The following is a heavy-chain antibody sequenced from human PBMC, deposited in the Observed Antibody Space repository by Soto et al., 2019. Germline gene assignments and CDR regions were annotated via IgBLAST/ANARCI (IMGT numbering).Heavy chain of an antibody. CDR3: TTDCSSTSCRLGI. Sequence: GGSLRLSCAASGFTFSGSAMHWVRQASGKGLEWVGRIRSKANSYATTYAASVKDRFTVSRDDSKNTAYLQMNSLKTEDTAVYYCTTDCSSTSCRLGIWGQGT. D-gene: IGHD2-2*01. J-gene: IGHJ4*02. V-gene: IGHV3-73*01. CDR1: GFTFSGSA. CDR2: IRSKANSYAT.